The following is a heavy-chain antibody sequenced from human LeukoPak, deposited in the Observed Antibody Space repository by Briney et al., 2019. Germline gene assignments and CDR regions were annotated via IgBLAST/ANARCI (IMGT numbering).Heavy chain of an antibody. CDR3: ARGGITIFGVVIIRDYYGMDV. V-gene: IGHV1-3*04. CDR2: INTGNGNT. D-gene: IGHD3-3*01. J-gene: IGHJ6*02. Sequence: ASVKVSCKASGYTFTSCAIHWVRQAPGQRLEWMGWINTGNGNTKYSQKFQGRVTITRDTSASTAHMELSGLRFEDTAVYYCARGGITIFGVVIIRDYYGMDVWGQGTTVTVSS. CDR1: GYTFTSCA.